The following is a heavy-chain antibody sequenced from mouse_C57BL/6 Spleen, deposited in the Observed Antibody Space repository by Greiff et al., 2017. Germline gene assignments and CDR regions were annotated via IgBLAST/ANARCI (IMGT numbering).Heavy chain of an antibody. CDR1: GYSITSGYY. J-gene: IGHJ3*01. D-gene: IGHD1-1*01. Sequence: ESGPGLVKPSQSLSLTCSVTGYSITSGYYWNWIRQFPGNKLEWMGYISYDGSNNYNPSLKNRISITRDTSKNQFFLKLNSVTTEDTATYYCAREYYYGSSYAWFAYWGQGTLVTVSA. V-gene: IGHV3-6*01. CDR2: ISYDGSN. CDR3: AREYYYGSSYAWFAY.